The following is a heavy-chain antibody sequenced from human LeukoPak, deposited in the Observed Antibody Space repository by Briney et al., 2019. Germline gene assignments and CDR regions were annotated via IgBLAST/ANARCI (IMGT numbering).Heavy chain of an antibody. J-gene: IGHJ4*02. CDR3: ARYSDSGWSFDY. D-gene: IGHD6-19*01. CDR2: INPNSGGT. V-gene: IGHV1-2*06. Sequence: ASVKVSCKASGYTFTGYYMHWVRQAPGQGLEWMGRINPNSGGTNYAQKLQGRVTMTTDTSTSTAYMELRSLRSDDTAVYYCARYSDSGWSFDYWGQGTLVTVSS. CDR1: GYTFTGYY.